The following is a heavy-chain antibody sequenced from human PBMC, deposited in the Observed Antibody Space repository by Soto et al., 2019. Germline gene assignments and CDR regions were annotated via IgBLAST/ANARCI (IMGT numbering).Heavy chain of an antibody. V-gene: IGHV3-33*01. CDR2: IWYDGSNK. D-gene: IGHD3-10*01. CDR3: ARELPYYYGSGSYYKRDYYYYGMDV. Sequence: GGSLRLSCAASGFTFSSYGMHWVRQAPGKGLEWVAVIWYDGSNKYYADSVKGRFTISRDNSKNTLYLQMNSLRAEDTAVYYCARELPYYYGSGSYYKRDYYYYGMDVWGQGTTVTVSS. CDR1: GFTFSSYG. J-gene: IGHJ6*02.